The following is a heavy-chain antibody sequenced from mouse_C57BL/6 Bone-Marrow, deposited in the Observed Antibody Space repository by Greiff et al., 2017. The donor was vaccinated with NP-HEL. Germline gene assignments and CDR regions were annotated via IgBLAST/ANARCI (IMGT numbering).Heavy chain of an antibody. CDR3: ARWGYYGSSPYAMDY. CDR1: GYTFTDYY. D-gene: IGHD1-1*01. CDR2: INPYNGGT. V-gene: IGHV1-19*01. Sequence: EVKLQQSGPVLVKPGASVKMSCKASGYTFTDYYMNWVKQSHGKSLEWIGVINPYNGGTSYNQKFKGKATLTVDKSSSTAYMELNSLTSEDSAVYYCARWGYYGSSPYAMDYWGQGTSVTVSS. J-gene: IGHJ4*01.